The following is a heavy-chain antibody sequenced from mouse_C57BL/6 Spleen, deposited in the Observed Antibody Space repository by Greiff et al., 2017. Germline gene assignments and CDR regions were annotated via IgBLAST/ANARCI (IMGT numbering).Heavy chain of an antibody. CDR3: ARETTVVATWNYYAMDY. Sequence: EVQLQESGPGLVKPSQSLSLTCSVTGYSITSGYYWNWIRQFPGNKLEWMGYISYDGSNNYNPSLKNRISITRDTSKNQFFLKLNSVTTEDTATYYCARETTVVATWNYYAMDYWGQGTSVTVSS. D-gene: IGHD1-1*01. V-gene: IGHV3-6*01. CDR1: GYSITSGYY. CDR2: ISYDGSN. J-gene: IGHJ4*01.